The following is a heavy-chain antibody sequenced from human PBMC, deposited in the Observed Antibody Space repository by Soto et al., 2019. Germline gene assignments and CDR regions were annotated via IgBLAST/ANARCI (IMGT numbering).Heavy chain of an antibody. CDR2: IIPIFGTA. CDR1: GGTFSSYA. Sequence: QVQLVQSGAEVKKPGSSVKVSCKASGGTFSSYAISWVRQAPGQGLEWMGGIIPIFGTANYAQKFQGRVTITADESTSTADMEVGSLRSEDTAVYYCAREGGTYSSGWYGHYYSGGMDVWGQGTTVTVSS. V-gene: IGHV1-69*12. J-gene: IGHJ6*02. D-gene: IGHD6-19*01. CDR3: AREGGTYSSGWYGHYYSGGMDV.